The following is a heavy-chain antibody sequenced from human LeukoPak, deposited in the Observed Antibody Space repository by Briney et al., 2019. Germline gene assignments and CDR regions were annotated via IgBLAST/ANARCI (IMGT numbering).Heavy chain of an antibody. V-gene: IGHV4-59*11. D-gene: IGHD5-18*01. CDR3: ARETWIQLDNWFDP. CDR1: GGSISSHY. Sequence: PSETLSLTCTVSGGSISSHYWNWIRQPPGKGLEWIGYIYHSGSTNYNPSLKSRVTISGDTSKNQFSLKLSSVTAADTAVYYCARETWIQLDNWFDPWGQGTLVTVSS. CDR2: IYHSGST. J-gene: IGHJ5*02.